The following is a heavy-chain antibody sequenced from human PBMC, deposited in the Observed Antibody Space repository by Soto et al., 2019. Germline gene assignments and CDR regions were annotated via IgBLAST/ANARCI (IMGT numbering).Heavy chain of an antibody. CDR3: AREEPKMYYDFWSGYLSPPHYGMDV. D-gene: IGHD3-3*01. Sequence: PGGSLRLSCAASGFTFSSYEMNWVRQAPGKGLEWVSYISSSGSTIYYADSVKGRFTISRDNAKNSLYLQMNSLRAEDTAVYYCAREEPKMYYDFWSGYLSPPHYGMDVWGQGTTVTVSS. CDR2: ISSSGSTI. CDR1: GFTFSSYE. J-gene: IGHJ6*02. V-gene: IGHV3-48*03.